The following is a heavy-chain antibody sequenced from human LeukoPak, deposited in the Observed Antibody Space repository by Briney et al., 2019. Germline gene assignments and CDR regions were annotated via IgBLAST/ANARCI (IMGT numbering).Heavy chain of an antibody. V-gene: IGHV4-34*01. J-gene: IGHJ5*02. Sequence: SETLSLTCAVYGGSFSGYYWSWIRQPPGKGLEWIGEINHSGSTNYNPSLKSRVTISVDTSKNQFSLKLSSVTAADTAVYYCARAQQLVLLNWFDPWGQGTLVTVSS. CDR1: GGSFSGYY. CDR3: ARAQQLVLLNWFDP. CDR2: INHSGST. D-gene: IGHD6-6*01.